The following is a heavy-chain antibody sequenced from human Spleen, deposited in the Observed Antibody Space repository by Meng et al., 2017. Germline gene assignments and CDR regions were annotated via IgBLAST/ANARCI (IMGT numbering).Heavy chain of an antibody. V-gene: IGHV3-21*01. D-gene: IGHD1-1*01. CDR2: ISSSSSYI. Sequence: GESLKISCAASGFTFSSYSMNWVRQAPGKGLEWVSSISSSSSYIYYADSVKGRFTISRDNAKNSLYLQMNSLRAEDTAVYYCARAQHGAPYYYYYGMDVWGQGTMVTVSS. CDR1: GFTFSSYS. CDR3: ARAQHGAPYYYYYGMDV. J-gene: IGHJ6*02.